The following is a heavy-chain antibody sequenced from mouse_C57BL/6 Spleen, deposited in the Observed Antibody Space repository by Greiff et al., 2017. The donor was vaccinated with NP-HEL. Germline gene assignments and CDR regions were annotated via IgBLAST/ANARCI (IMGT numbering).Heavy chain of an antibody. Sequence: QVHVKQPGAELVKPGASVKLSCKASGYTFTSYWMQWVKQRPGQGLEWIGEIDPSDSYTNYNQKFKGKATLTVDTSSSTAYMQLSSLTSEDSAVYHCARGPYFQYYFDYWGQGTTLTVSS. CDR3: ARGPYFQYYFDY. D-gene: IGHD1-1*01. V-gene: IGHV1-50*01. J-gene: IGHJ2*01. CDR2: IDPSDSYT. CDR1: GYTFTSYW.